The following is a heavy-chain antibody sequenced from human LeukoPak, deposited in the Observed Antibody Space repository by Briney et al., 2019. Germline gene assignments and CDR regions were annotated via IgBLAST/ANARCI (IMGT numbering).Heavy chain of an antibody. J-gene: IGHJ4*02. CDR1: GLTVSSNY. D-gene: IGHD6-19*01. CDR3: ARDGRYSSGWYSDC. Sequence: GGSLRLSCAASGLTVSSNYMSWVRQAPGKGLEWGSVIYSGGSTYYADSVKGRFTISRDNSKNTLYLQMNSLRAEDTAVYYCARDGRYSSGWYSDCWGQGTLVTVSS. CDR2: IYSGGST. V-gene: IGHV3-53*01.